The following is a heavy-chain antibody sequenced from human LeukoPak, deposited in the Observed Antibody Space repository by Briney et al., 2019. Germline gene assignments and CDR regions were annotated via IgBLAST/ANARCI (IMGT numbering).Heavy chain of an antibody. J-gene: IGHJ3*02. D-gene: IGHD4-17*01. Sequence: GRSLRLSCAASGFTFDDYAMHWFRQAPGKGLEWVSGISWNSGSIGYADSVKGRFTISRDNAKNSLYLQMNSLRAEDTALYYCAKDMGYGDDARPLGAFDIWGQGTMVTVSS. V-gene: IGHV3-9*01. CDR1: GFTFDDYA. CDR3: AKDMGYGDDARPLGAFDI. CDR2: ISWNSGSI.